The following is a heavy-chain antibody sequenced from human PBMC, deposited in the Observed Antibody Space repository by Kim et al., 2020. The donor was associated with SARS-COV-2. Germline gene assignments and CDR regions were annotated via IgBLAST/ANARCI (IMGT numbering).Heavy chain of an antibody. V-gene: IGHV3-23*01. Sequence: GGSLRLSCAASGFTFSNHGMSWVRQAPGKGLEWVSAISGSGDSTDYADSVKGRFTISRDNSKNTLHLQMNSLRAEDTAVYYCAKGGGGSYWRPFTSWGQGTLVTVSS. CDR2: ISGSGDST. CDR3: AKGGGGSYWRPFTS. D-gene: IGHD1-26*01. CDR1: GFTFSNHG. J-gene: IGHJ5*02.